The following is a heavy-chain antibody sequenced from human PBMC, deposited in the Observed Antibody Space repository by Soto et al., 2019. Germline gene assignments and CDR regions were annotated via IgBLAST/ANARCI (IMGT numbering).Heavy chain of an antibody. D-gene: IGHD3-22*01. CDR3: VTPLVDYYDSSGPSDY. Sequence: LRLSCSASGFTFSSYAMHWVRQAPGKGLEYVSAISSNGGSTYYADSVKGRFTISRDNSKNTLYLQMSSLRAEDTAVYYCVTPLVDYYDSSGPSDYWGQGTLVTVSS. V-gene: IGHV3-64D*06. CDR1: GFTFSSYA. CDR2: ISSNGGST. J-gene: IGHJ4*02.